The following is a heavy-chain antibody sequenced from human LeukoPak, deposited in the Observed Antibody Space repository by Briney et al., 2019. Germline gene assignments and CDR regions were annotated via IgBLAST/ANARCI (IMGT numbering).Heavy chain of an antibody. Sequence: GGSLRLSCAASGFTFSDYYMSWIRQAPGKGLEWVSYISSNSDYTNYADSVKGPFTISRDNAKNSLYLQLNSLRAEATAVYYCARRGGSNYFDHWGQGTLVTVSS. CDR2: ISSNSDYT. CDR3: ARRGGSNYFDH. V-gene: IGHV3-11*03. D-gene: IGHD3-16*01. CDR1: GFTFSDYY. J-gene: IGHJ4*02.